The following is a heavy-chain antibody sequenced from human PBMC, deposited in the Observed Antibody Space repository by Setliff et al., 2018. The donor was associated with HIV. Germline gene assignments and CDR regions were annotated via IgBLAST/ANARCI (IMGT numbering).Heavy chain of an antibody. V-gene: IGHV4-61*02. CDR2: ISTSGST. D-gene: IGHD3-10*01. J-gene: IGHJ4*02. Sequence: SETLSLTCTVSGGSITSGSYSWTWIREPAGKGLEWIGRISTSGSTNYNPSLKSRVTISVDTSKNQFSLKLSSVTAADTAVYYCARVRGGSSRGFLDYWGLGTLVTVSS. CDR1: GGSITSGSYS. CDR3: ARVRGGSSRGFLDY.